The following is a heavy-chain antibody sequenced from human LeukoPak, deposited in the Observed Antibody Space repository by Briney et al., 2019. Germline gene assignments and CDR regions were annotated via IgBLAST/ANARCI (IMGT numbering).Heavy chain of an antibody. CDR1: GYTFTGYY. J-gene: IGHJ5*02. Sequence: VASVKVSCKASGYTFTGYYMNWVRQAPGQRLEWMGWINSDSGFTKYAQKFQGRVTMTRDTSITTVYMDLTRLTSDDTAVYYCARNFDMKGFDPWGQGTLVTVSS. V-gene: IGHV1-2*02. CDR3: ARNFDMKGFDP. CDR2: INSDSGFT. D-gene: IGHD3-9*01.